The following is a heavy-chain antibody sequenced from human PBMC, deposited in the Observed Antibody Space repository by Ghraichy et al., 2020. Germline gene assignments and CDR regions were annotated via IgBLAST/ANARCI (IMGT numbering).Heavy chain of an antibody. CDR2: INAGNGNT. Sequence: ASVKVSCKASGYTFTSYAMHWVRQAPGQRLEWMGWINAGNGNTKYSQKFQGRVTITRDTSASTAYMELSSLRSEDTAVYYCARDLPYSSGSDAFDIWGQGTMVTVSS. J-gene: IGHJ3*02. D-gene: IGHD6-19*01. CDR3: ARDLPYSSGSDAFDI. CDR1: GYTFTSYA. V-gene: IGHV1-3*01.